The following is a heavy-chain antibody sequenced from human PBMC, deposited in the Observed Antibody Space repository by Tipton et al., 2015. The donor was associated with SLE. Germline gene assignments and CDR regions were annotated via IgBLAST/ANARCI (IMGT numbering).Heavy chain of an antibody. J-gene: IGHJ6*02. Sequence: QSGAEVKKPGASVKVSCKASGHTFSNYDINWVRQAPGQGLEWMGWMNPSGNTAYAEKFQGRVTMTRDTSLRTAYMELSSLRSGDTAVYFCAREPTETRDGLDVWGQGTTVIVS. D-gene: IGHD1-14*01. CDR2: MNPSGNT. V-gene: IGHV1-8*02. CDR1: GHTFSNYD. CDR3: AREPTETRDGLDV.